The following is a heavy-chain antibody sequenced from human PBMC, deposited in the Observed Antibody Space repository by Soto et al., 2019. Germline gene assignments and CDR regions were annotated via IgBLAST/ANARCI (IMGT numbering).Heavy chain of an antibody. Sequence: SETLSLTCTVSGGSISSGGYYWSWIRQHPGKGLEWIGYIYYSGSTYYNPSLKSRVTISVDTSKNQFSLKLSSVTAADTAVYYCARDIPAAIGWYGMDVWGQGTTVTVSS. J-gene: IGHJ6*02. V-gene: IGHV4-31*03. CDR1: GGSISSGGYY. D-gene: IGHD2-2*01. CDR2: IYYSGST. CDR3: ARDIPAAIGWYGMDV.